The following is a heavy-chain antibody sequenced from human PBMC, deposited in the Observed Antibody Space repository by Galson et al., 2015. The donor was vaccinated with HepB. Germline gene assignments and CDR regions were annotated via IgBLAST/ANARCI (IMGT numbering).Heavy chain of an antibody. Sequence: SLRLSCAASGFTLDDYGMHWVRQAPGKGLVWVSRINSDGSSTSYADSVKGRFTISRDNAKNTLYLQMNSLRAEDTAVYYCAREIYYYYAMDVWGQGTTVTVSS. CDR1: GFTLDDYG. J-gene: IGHJ6*02. CDR3: AREIYYYYAMDV. V-gene: IGHV3-74*01. CDR2: INSDGSST.